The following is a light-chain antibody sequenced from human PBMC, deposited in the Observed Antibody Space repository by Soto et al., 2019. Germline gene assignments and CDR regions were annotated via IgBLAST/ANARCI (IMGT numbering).Light chain of an antibody. CDR3: QQYTNTNNPWM. CDR2: DAS. V-gene: IGKV1-17*01. J-gene: IGKJ1*01. CDR1: QDIRND. Sequence: DIQMTQSPSSLSASVGDRVTITCRASQDIRNDLGWYQQKPGKAPKLLVYDASTLQSGVASRFSGSGSGTEFTLIISGLQPDDSATYYCQQYTNTNNPWMFGQGTKVDIK.